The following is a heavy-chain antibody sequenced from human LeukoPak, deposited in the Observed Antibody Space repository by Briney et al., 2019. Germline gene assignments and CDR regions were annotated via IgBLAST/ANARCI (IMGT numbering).Heavy chain of an antibody. D-gene: IGHD2-8*01. CDR1: GGSISSGGYY. J-gene: IGHJ4*02. Sequence: PSQTLSLTCTVSGGSISSGGYYWSWIRQPPGKGLEWIGYIYYSGSTMYNPSLKSRVTISVDTSKKQFSLKLRSVTAADTAVYYCALGYCINGVCYGLDYWGQGTLVTVSS. CDR3: ALGYCINGVCYGLDY. CDR2: IYYSGST. V-gene: IGHV4-61*08.